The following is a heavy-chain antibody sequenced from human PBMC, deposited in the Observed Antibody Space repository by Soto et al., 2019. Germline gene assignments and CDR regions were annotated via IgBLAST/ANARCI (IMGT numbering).Heavy chain of an antibody. D-gene: IGHD3-10*01. V-gene: IGHV3-74*01. Sequence: EVQLVESGGGLVQPGGSLRLSCAASGFTFSGSWMHWVRQAPGKGLVWVSRINGDGSGTSYADFVKGRFTISRDDAKNTLVLQMNGLRAEDTAVYYCARGIFGSGTANDYRGQGTLVTVSS. CDR2: INGDGSGT. CDR3: ARGIFGSGTANDY. CDR1: GFTFSGSW. J-gene: IGHJ4*02.